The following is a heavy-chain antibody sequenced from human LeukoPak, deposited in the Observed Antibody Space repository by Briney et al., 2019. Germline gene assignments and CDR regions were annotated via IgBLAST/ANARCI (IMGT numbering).Heavy chain of an antibody. D-gene: IGHD3-22*01. CDR1: GGSISSYY. Sequence: SEALSLTCTVSGGSISSYYWSWIRQPPGKGLEWRGRIYTSGSTNYNPSLKSRVTLSADTSKNQFSLNLSSVTAADTAVYYCAKEKYYYDSSGYYYAPFDYWGQGTLVTVSS. CDR3: AKEKYYYDSSGYYYAPFDY. J-gene: IGHJ4*02. V-gene: IGHV4-4*07. CDR2: IYTSGST.